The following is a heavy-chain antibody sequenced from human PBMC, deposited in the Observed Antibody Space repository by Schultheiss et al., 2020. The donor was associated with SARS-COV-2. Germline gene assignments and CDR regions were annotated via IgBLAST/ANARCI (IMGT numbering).Heavy chain of an antibody. V-gene: IGHV3-7*03. Sequence: GESLKISCAASGFTFDDYGMSWVRQAPGKGLEWVANIKQDGSEKYYVDSVKGRFTIYRDNAKNSLFLQMNSLRAEDTAVYYCGRGMDVWGQGTTVTVSS. CDR1: GFTFDDYG. CDR3: GRGMDV. CDR2: IKQDGSEK. J-gene: IGHJ6*02.